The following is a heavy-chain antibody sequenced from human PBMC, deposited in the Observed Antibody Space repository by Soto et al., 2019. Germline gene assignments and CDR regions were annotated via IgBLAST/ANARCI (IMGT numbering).Heavy chain of an antibody. CDR1: GFTFSNAW. Sequence: PGGSLRLSCAASGFTFSNAWMSWVRQAPGKGLEWVGRIKSKTDGGTTDYAAPVKGRFTISRDDSKNTLYLQMNSLKTEDTAVYYRTTLISYYDFWSGYYTYGMDVWGQGTTVTVS. D-gene: IGHD3-3*01. CDR2: IKSKTDGGTT. V-gene: IGHV3-15*01. J-gene: IGHJ6*02. CDR3: TTLISYYDFWSGYYTYGMDV.